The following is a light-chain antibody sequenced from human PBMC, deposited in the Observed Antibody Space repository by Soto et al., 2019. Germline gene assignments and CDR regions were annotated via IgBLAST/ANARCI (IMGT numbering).Light chain of an antibody. CDR3: LQDHTYPLS. CDR1: QGIGND. V-gene: IGKV1-6*02. CDR2: AAT. J-gene: IGKJ4*01. Sequence: AIQMAQSTSSLPASVGDRVTITCRESQGIGNDVGWYQQKPGKAPKLLLYAATTLQSVVPSRFSGTRSGTDFTLTISSLDPEDFATYYCLQDHTYPLSFGGGTKVEI.